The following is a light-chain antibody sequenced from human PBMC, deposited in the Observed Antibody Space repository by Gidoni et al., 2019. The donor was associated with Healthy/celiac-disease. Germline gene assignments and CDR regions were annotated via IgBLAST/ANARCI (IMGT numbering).Light chain of an antibody. CDR1: SNIGAGYD. CDR2: GNS. CDR3: QSYDSILVV. Sequence: SNIGAGYDVHWYQQLPGTPPKLHICGNSTRPSRVPDRFSGSKSGTSASLSITGLQAEDEADYYCQSYDSILVVFGGGTKLTVL. J-gene: IGLJ2*01. V-gene: IGLV1-40*01.